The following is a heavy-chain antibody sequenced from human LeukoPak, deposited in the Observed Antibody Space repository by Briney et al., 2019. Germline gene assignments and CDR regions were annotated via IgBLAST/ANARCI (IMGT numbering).Heavy chain of an antibody. CDR3: ARLTYYYDSSGYYYDAFDI. CDR2: IYYSGST. CDR1: GGPISSSSYY. Sequence: SETLSLTCTVSGGPISSSSYYWGWIRQPPGKGLEWIGSIYYSGSTYYNPSLKSRVTISVDTSKNQFSLKLSSVTAADTAVYYCARLTYYYDSSGYYYDAFDIWGQGTMVTVSS. J-gene: IGHJ3*02. V-gene: IGHV4-39*01. D-gene: IGHD3-22*01.